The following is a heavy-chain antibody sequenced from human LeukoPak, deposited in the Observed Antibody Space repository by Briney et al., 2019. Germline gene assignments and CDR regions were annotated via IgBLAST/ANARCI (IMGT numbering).Heavy chain of an antibody. CDR2: ISGSAYNS. D-gene: IGHD1-26*01. V-gene: IGHV3-23*01. CDR3: AKHSGSYFIYYIDS. J-gene: IGHJ4*02. CDR1: GFTFSSYG. Sequence: GGSLRLSCAASGFTFSSYGLSWVRQAPGKGLEWVSTISGSAYNSYYADSVKGRFTISRDNSANTLYLQMDNLRAEDTALYYCAKHSGSYFIYYIDSWGQGTLVTVP.